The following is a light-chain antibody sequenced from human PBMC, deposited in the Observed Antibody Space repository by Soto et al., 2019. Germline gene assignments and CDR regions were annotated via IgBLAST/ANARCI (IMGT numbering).Light chain of an antibody. CDR1: QGISIN. V-gene: IGKV1-9*01. J-gene: IGKJ1*01. Sequence: DIQLTQSPSFLSASVGDRVTIACRASQGISINLAWYQQRPGKVPNLLIYDASSLRSGVPSGFSGSGSGTEFTLTISSLQPEDFATYYCQQLSTYPRTFGQGTKVEIK. CDR2: DAS. CDR3: QQLSTYPRT.